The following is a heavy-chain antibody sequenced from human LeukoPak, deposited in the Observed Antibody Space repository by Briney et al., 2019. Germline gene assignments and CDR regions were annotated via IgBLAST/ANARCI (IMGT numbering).Heavy chain of an antibody. CDR2: ISGSGGST. J-gene: IGHJ4*02. V-gene: IGHV3-23*01. Sequence: SGGSLTLSCEASGFSVSNYMSWVRQAPGKGLERVSGISGSGGSTYYADSVKGRFTISRDNFKNTLYLHMNSLRAEDTAIYYCAKVSMTYGRSCDYWGQGSLVTVSS. CDR1: GFSVSNY. D-gene: IGHD6-13*01. CDR3: AKVSMTYGRSCDY.